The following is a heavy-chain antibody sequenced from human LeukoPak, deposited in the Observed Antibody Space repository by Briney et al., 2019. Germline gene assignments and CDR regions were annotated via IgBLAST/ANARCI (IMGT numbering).Heavy chain of an antibody. Sequence: GGSLRLSCAASGFTFSSYEMDWVRQAPGQGLEWLSYISSSARTTYYADSVNGRFTISRDNAKNSLYLQMNSLRAEDTAVYYCARDDNWLHDYWGQGILVNVSS. J-gene: IGHJ4*02. V-gene: IGHV3-48*03. CDR3: ARDDNWLHDY. CDR2: ISSSARTT. D-gene: IGHD1-1*01. CDR1: GFTFSSYE.